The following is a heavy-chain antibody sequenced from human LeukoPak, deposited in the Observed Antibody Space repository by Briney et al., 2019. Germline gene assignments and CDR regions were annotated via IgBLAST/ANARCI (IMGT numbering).Heavy chain of an antibody. J-gene: IGHJ6*02. Sequence: SETLSLTCTVSGGSISGYYWTWIRQPPGKGLEWIGYIYYSGSTNYNPSLKSRVTISVDTSKNQFSLKLNSVTAADTAVYYCARRSYGSASPLRMDVWGQGTTVTVSS. CDR3: ARRSYGSASPLRMDV. CDR2: IYYSGST. D-gene: IGHD3-10*01. V-gene: IGHV4-59*08. CDR1: GGSISGYY.